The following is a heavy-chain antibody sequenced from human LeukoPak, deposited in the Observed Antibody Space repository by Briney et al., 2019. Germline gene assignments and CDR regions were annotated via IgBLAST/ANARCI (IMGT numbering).Heavy chain of an antibody. J-gene: IGHJ3*02. V-gene: IGHV3-30*18. CDR3: AKVGNTMVRGPDAFDI. CDR1: GFTFSSYG. D-gene: IGHD3-10*01. CDR2: ISYDGSNK. Sequence: GGSLRLSCAASGFTFSSYGMHWVRQAPGKGLEWVAVISYDGSNKYYADSVKGRFTISRDNSKNTLYLQMNSLRAEDTAVYYCAKVGNTMVRGPDAFDIWGQGTMVTVSS.